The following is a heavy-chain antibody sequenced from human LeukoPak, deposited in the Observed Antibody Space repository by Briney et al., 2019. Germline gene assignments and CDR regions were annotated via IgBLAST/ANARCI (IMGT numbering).Heavy chain of an antibody. Sequence: GGSLRLSCAASGFTFSSYAMGWVRQAPGKGLEWVSAISGSGGSTYYADSVKGRFTISRDNSKNTLYLQMSSLRAEDTAVYYCAKILRLGELSPFDYWGQGTLVTVSS. D-gene: IGHD3-16*02. CDR3: AKILRLGELSPFDY. V-gene: IGHV3-23*01. CDR2: ISGSGGST. J-gene: IGHJ4*02. CDR1: GFTFSSYA.